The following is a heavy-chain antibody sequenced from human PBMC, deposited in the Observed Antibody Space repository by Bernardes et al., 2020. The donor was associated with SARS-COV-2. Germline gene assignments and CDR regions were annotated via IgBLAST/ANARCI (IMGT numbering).Heavy chain of an antibody. CDR3: AREDYAKSSGHWYFDV. V-gene: IGHV4-61*10. CDR1: GASATNGSHY. Sequence: SETLSLTCTVSGASATNGSHYFTWFRQPAGRGLEVIGQIYNNWGTSTIYNSSVENRASISLDASKNQVNLKLSSMTAADSAVYYCAREDYAKSSGHWYFDVWGRGALVVVSS. D-gene: IGHD2-2*01. J-gene: IGHJ2*01. CDR2: IYNNWGTST.